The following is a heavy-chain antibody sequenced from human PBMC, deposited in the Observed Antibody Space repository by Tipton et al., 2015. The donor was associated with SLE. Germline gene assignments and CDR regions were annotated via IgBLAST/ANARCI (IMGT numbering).Heavy chain of an antibody. CDR2: INYGGST. V-gene: IGHV4-31*03. Sequence: TLSLTCTVSGGSIRSDDYYWTWIRQHPGKGLEWIGHINYGGSTYYNPSLKGRLSLSLDTSQNQLSLKLSSVSAADTAVYYCVRGPKDVWGQGTTVTVSS. CDR1: GGSIRSDDYY. J-gene: IGHJ6*02. CDR3: VRGPKDV.